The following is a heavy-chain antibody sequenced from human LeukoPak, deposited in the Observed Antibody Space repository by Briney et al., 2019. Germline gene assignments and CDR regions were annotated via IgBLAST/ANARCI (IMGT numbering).Heavy chain of an antibody. Sequence: SVKVSCKASGGTFSSYAISWVRQAPGQGLEWVGGIIPIFGTANYAQKFQGRVTITTDESTSTAYMELSSLRSEDTAVYYCARARYCSSTSCYSFQHWGQGTLVTVSS. V-gene: IGHV1-69*05. CDR1: GGTFSSYA. J-gene: IGHJ1*01. CDR2: IIPIFGTA. CDR3: ARARYCSSTSCYSFQH. D-gene: IGHD2-2*01.